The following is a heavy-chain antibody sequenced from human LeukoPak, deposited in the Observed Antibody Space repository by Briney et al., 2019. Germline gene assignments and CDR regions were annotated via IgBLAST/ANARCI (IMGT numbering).Heavy chain of an antibody. CDR3: ATLPVCSSTSCYTDDY. V-gene: IGHV1-24*01. D-gene: IGHD2-2*02. CDR1: GYTLTELS. J-gene: IGHJ4*02. CDR2: FDPEDGET. Sequence: ASVKVSCTVSGYTLTELSMHWVRRAPGKGLEWMGGFDPEDGETIYAQKFQGRVTMTEDTSTDTAYMELSSLRSEDTAVYYCATLPVCSSTSCYTDDYWGQGTLVTVSS.